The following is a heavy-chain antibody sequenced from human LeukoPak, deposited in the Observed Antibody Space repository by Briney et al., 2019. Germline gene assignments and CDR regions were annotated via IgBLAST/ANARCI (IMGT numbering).Heavy chain of an antibody. CDR2: INTDGSST. CDR1: GFTFTRYW. V-gene: IGHV3-74*01. D-gene: IGHD1-26*01. Sequence: GGSLRLSCAASGFTFTRYWMHWVRQAPGKGLVWVSRINTDGSSTAYADSVKGRFTISRDNAKNTVYLQMNSLRAEDTAVYYCARVGQGEWFFDLWGRGTLVTVSS. J-gene: IGHJ2*01. CDR3: ARVGQGEWFFDL.